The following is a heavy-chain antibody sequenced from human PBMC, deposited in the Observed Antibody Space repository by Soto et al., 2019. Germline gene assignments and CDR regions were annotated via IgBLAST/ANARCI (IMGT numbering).Heavy chain of an antibody. J-gene: IGHJ4*02. Sequence: QITLKESGPTLVKPTQTLTLTCTFSGFSLSTSGVGVGWIRQSPGKALEWLALIYWDDDTRYSPSLKCRLTNTNDTSTNRVALTMTSTAPVDTAAYHCAHQMSRNYRECNWGQGTLVTFSS. D-gene: IGHD2-8*01. V-gene: IGHV2-5*02. CDR3: AHQMSRNYRECN. CDR1: GFSLSTSGVG. CDR2: IYWDDDT.